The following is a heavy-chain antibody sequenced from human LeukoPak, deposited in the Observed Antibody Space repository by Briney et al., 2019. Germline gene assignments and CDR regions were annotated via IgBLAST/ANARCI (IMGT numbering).Heavy chain of an antibody. J-gene: IGHJ4*02. V-gene: IGHV3-23*01. CDR1: GFTFSGYA. D-gene: IGHD1-26*01. CDR2: ISGSGGST. Sequence: GGSLSLSCAASGFTFSGYAMSWVRQAPGKGLEWVGAISGSGGSTYYAASVKGVITTSKENSKNTISLEMNGLRAEDTGVYFCAQEVDSASYYFDYWGQGTLVTVSS. CDR3: AQEVDSASYYFDY.